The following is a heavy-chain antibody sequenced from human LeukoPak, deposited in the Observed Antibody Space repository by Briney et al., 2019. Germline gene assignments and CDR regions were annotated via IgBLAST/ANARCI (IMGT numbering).Heavy chain of an antibody. V-gene: IGHV3-53*01. D-gene: IGHD6-19*01. Sequence: GSLRLSCAASGFTVSSNYISWVRQAPGKGLEWVSAIDSSGSYTWYDDSVKGRFTISRDNSKNTLYLQMNSLRAEDTAVYYCAKDRDTSSARAGSAFDCWGQGTLVTVSS. CDR2: IDSSGSYT. CDR1: GFTVSSNY. J-gene: IGHJ4*02. CDR3: AKDRDTSSARAGSAFDC.